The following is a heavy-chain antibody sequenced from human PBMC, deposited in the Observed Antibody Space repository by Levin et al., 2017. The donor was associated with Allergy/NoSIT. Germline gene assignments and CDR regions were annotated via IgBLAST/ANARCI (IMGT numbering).Heavy chain of an antibody. J-gene: IGHJ4*02. D-gene: IGHD3-9*01. Sequence: GESLKISCAASGFTFSSYGMHWVRQAPGKGLEWVAVISYDGSNKYYADSVKGRFTISRDNSKNTLYLQMNSLRAEDTAVYYCAKGYYDILTGYYQWGQGTLVTVSS. CDR1: GFTFSSYG. V-gene: IGHV3-30*18. CDR2: ISYDGSNK. CDR3: AKGYYDILTGYYQ.